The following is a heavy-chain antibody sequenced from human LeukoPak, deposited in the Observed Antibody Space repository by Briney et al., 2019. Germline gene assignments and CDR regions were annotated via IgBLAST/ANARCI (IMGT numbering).Heavy chain of an antibody. V-gene: IGHV3-30-3*01. D-gene: IGHD4-23*01. CDR2: IPYDGSNK. J-gene: IGHJ4*02. Sequence: GALRIFCAAPGFNFSCFSLQRVPPAPSKGVEGVAVIPYDGSNKYYADSVKGRFTISRDNSKNTLYLQMNSLRAEDTAVYYCARGYGGNRGLDYWGQGTLVTVSS. CDR3: ARGYGGNRGLDY. CDR1: GFNFSCFS.